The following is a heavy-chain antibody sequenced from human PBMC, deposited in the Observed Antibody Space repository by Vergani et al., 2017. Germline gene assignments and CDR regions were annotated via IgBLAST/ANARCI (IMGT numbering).Heavy chain of an antibody. D-gene: IGHD2-21*01. V-gene: IGHV3-30*18. J-gene: IGHJ4*02. CDR2: ISYDGSNK. CDR1: GFTFSSYG. CDR3: AKGKKLPGGDCLDY. Sequence: QVQLVESGGGVVQPGRSLRLSCAASGFTFSSYGMHWVCQAPGKGLEWVAVISYDGSNKYYADSVKGRFTISRDNSKNTLYLQMNSLRAEDTAVYYCAKGKKLPGGDCLDYWGQGTLVTVSS.